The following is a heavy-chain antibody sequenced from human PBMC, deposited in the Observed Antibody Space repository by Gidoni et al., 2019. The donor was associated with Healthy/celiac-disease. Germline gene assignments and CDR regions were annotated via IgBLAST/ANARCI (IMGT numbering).Heavy chain of an antibody. J-gene: IGHJ4*02. Sequence: EVQLVESGGGVVRPGGSLRLVCAASGFTFDDYGMSWGRQAPGKGLEWVSGINWNGGSTGYADSVKGRVTISRDNAKNSLYLQMNSLRAEDTALYHCARGKGYGAQFPFDYWGQGTLVTVSS. CDR3: ARGKGYGAQFPFDY. D-gene: IGHD4-17*01. CDR2: INWNGGST. V-gene: IGHV3-20*01. CDR1: GFTFDDYG.